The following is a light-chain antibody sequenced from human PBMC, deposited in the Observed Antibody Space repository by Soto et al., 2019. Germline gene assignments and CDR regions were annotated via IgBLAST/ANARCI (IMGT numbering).Light chain of an antibody. CDR2: GNS. CDR1: SSNIGAGYD. J-gene: IGLJ2*01. V-gene: IGLV1-40*01. CDR3: QSYDSSLSGGV. Sequence: QSVLTQPPSVSGAPGQRVTISCTGSSSNIGAGYDVHWYQQLPGTAPKLLIYGNSNRPSGVPDRFSGSKSGTSASLGITGLQAEYEADYYCQSYDSSLSGGVFGGGTKLTVL.